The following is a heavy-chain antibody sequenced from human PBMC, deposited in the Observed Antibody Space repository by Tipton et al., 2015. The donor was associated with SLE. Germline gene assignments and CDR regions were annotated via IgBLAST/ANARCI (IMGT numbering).Heavy chain of an antibody. D-gene: IGHD4-17*01. J-gene: IGHJ6*02. CDR1: GYSFTSYW. V-gene: IGHV5-51*01. CDR2: IYPGDSDT. Sequence: QLVQSGAEVKKPGESLRISCKGSGYSFTSYWIGWVRQMPGKGLEWMGIIYPGDSDTRYSPSFQGQVTISADKSISTAYLQWSSLKASDTAMYYCARPTNVHGEDTFDGMDVWGQGTTVTVSS. CDR3: ARPTNVHGEDTFDGMDV.